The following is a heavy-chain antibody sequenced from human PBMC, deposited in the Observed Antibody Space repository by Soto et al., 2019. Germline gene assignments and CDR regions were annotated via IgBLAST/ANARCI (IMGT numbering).Heavy chain of an antibody. V-gene: IGHV3-23*01. D-gene: IGHD6-13*01. J-gene: IGHJ4*02. CDR3: ANMAAAGTG. CDR2: MSGSSGTT. CDR1: GFTFTNYA. Sequence: EVQLLESGGGLVQPGGSLRLSCAASGFTFTNYAMSWVRQAPGEGLEWVSSMSGSSGTTYYADSVRGRFTISRDNSRDTLYLQMNSLRAEDTAVYYCANMAAAGTGWGQGTLVTVSS.